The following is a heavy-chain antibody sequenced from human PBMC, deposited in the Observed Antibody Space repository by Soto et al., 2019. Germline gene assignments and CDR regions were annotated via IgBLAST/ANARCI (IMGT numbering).Heavy chain of an antibody. CDR1: GGSISSYY. V-gene: IGHV4-59*01. CDR2: IYYSGST. J-gene: IGHJ5*02. Sequence: PSETLSLTCTVSGGSISSYYWSWIRQPPGKGLEWIGYIYYSGSTNYNPSLKSRVTISVDTSKNQFSLKLSSVTAADTAVYYCAREAYSSPHSRWFDPWGQGTLVTVSS. CDR3: AREAYSSPHSRWFDP. D-gene: IGHD6-19*01.